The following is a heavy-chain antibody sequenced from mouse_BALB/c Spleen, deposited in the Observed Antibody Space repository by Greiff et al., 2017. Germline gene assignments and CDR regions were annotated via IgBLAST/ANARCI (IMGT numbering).Heavy chain of an antibody. J-gene: IGHJ2*01. V-gene: IGHV1S56*01. Sequence: QVQLQHSGPELVKPGASVRISCKASGYTFTSYYIHWVKQRPGQGLEWIGWIYPGNVNTKYNEKFKGKATLTADKSSSTAYMQLSSLTSEDSAVYFCARALLFDYWGQGTTLTVSS. CDR3: ARALLFDY. CDR2: IYPGNVNT. CDR1: GYTFTSYY. D-gene: IGHD1-2*01.